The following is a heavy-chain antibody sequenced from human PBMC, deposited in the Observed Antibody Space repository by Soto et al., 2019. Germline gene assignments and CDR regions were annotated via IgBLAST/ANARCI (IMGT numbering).Heavy chain of an antibody. D-gene: IGHD6-13*01. CDR2: INRDGSKK. Sequence: EVQLEESGGDLVQPGGSLRLSCAASGFTLSAYWMTWVRQAPGKGLEWVANINRDGSKKSYLDSVRGRFTISRDNVGNSLYLQMDSLRADATALYYCARDVSPASSSLYLDAFDIWCQGTMVTVSS. V-gene: IGHV3-7*05. CDR1: GFTLSAYW. J-gene: IGHJ3*02. CDR3: ARDVSPASSSLYLDAFDI.